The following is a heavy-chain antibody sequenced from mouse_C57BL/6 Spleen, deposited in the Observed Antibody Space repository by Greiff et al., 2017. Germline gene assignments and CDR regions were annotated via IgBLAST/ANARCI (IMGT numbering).Heavy chain of an antibody. CDR3: ARSLSIYGFSC. CDR1: GFTFTDYY. Sequence: EVKLLQSGGGLVQPGGSLSLSCAASGFTFTDYYMSWVRQPPGKALEWLGFIRNKANGYTTEYSASVKGRFTISRDNSQCILYLRMNALRAEDSATYCCARSLSIYGFSCWGQGTLVTVSA. V-gene: IGHV7-3*01. CDR2: IRNKANGYTT. D-gene: IGHD1-1*01. J-gene: IGHJ3*01.